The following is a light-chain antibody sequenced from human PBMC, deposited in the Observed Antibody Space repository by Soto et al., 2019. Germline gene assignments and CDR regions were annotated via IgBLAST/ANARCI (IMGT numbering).Light chain of an antibody. CDR3: QQYNNWPRT. CDR2: GAS. V-gene: IGKV3-15*01. Sequence: EIVMTQSPATLSVSPGERATLSCRASQSVSSNLAWYQQKPGQAPRLLIYGASTRATGIPARFSGSGSGTDFTLTISVLDPEDFAVYYWQQYNNWPRTFGQETK. CDR1: QSVSSN. J-gene: IGKJ1*01.